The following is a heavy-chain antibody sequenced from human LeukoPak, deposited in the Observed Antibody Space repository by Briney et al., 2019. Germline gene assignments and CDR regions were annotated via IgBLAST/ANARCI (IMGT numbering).Heavy chain of an antibody. Sequence: SETLSLTCTVSGGSISTYYWSWIRQPAGKGLEWIGRIYTSGSTNYNPSLKSRVTISVDTSKNQFSLKLSSVTAADTAVYYCARGLITTIGVGPQKDWGQGTLVTVSS. CDR1: GGSISTYY. CDR3: ARGLITTIGVGPQKD. CDR2: IYTSGST. D-gene: IGHD3-22*01. J-gene: IGHJ1*01. V-gene: IGHV4-4*07.